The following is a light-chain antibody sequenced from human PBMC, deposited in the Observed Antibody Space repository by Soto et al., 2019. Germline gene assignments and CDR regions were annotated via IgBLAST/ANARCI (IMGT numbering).Light chain of an antibody. V-gene: IGKV3-20*01. CDR3: QQYGSSPLT. CDR1: QSVSSY. Sequence: EIVLTQSPSTLSLSPGERATLSCRASQSVSSYLAWYQQKPGQAPRLLIYDASNRATGIPDRFSGSGSGTDFTLTISRLEPEDFAVYYCQQYGSSPLTFGGGIKVDIK. J-gene: IGKJ4*01. CDR2: DAS.